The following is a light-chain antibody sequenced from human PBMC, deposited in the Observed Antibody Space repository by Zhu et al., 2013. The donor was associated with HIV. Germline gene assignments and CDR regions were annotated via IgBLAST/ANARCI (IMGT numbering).Light chain of an antibody. Sequence: EIVLTQSPGILSLSPGERATLSCRASQSISSAYLAWYQQKPGRAPRLLIYGASGRPTDIPDRFTGSGSGPTTDFTLTISRLEPEDFAVYYCHQYAATPWTFGQGTRVEIK. V-gene: IGKV3-20*01. CDR3: HQYAATPWT. CDR2: GAS. J-gene: IGKJ1*01. CDR1: QSISSAY.